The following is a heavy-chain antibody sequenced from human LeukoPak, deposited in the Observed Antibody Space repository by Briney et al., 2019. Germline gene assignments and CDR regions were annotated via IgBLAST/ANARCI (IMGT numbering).Heavy chain of an antibody. CDR1: GYSFASYW. CDR3: ARLSSTSQPFDP. Sequence: GESLKISCKGSGYSFASYWIAWVRQMPGKGLEWMGIIYPDDSDTRYSPSFQGQVTISADKSISTAYLQWSGLKASDAAVYYCARLSSTSQPFDPWGQGTLSPSPQ. J-gene: IGHJ5*02. V-gene: IGHV5-51*01. D-gene: IGHD2-2*01. CDR2: IYPDDSDT.